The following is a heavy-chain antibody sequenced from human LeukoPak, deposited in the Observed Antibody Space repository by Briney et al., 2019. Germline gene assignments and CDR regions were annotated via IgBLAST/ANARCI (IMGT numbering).Heavy chain of an antibody. Sequence: SGGSLRLSCAASAFTFSSYAMSWVRQAPGKGLEWVSAISDGGGSTFYADSVKGRFTISRDNSKNTLFMQMNSLRADDTAVYYCAKEGAAVGQGYFQHWGQGTLVTVPS. V-gene: IGHV3-23*01. CDR2: ISDGGGST. CDR3: AKEGAAVGQGYFQH. J-gene: IGHJ1*01. D-gene: IGHD6-13*01. CDR1: AFTFSSYA.